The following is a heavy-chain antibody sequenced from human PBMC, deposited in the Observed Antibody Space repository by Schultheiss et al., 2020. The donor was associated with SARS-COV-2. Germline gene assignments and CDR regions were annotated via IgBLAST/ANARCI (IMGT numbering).Heavy chain of an antibody. D-gene: IGHD3-16*01. CDR2: IYYSGST. J-gene: IGHJ4*02. CDR1: GGSISSGDYY. V-gene: IGHV4-30-4*01. Sequence: SQTLSLTCTVSGGSISSGDYYWSWIRQPPGKGLEWIGYIYYSGSTYYNPSLKSRVTISVDRSKNQFSLKLSSVTAADTAVYYCARGRGPPGGAFDYWGQGTLVTVSS. CDR3: ARGRGPPGGAFDY.